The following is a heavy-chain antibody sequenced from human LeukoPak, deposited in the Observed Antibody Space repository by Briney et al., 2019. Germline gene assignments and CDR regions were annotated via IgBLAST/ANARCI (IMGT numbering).Heavy chain of an antibody. CDR2: IYYSGSP. J-gene: IGHJ4*02. CDR3: AREPHY. Sequence: SETLSLTCTVSGGSISSYYWSWIRQPPGKGLEWIGYIYYSGSPNYNPSLKSRVTISVDASKNQFSLKLNSVTAADTAVYYCAREPHYWGQGTLVTVSS. V-gene: IGHV4-59*01. CDR1: GGSISSYY.